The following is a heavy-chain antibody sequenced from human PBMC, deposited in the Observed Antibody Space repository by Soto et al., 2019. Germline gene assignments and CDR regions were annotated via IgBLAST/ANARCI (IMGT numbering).Heavy chain of an antibody. Sequence: GQAVKISGKGSGYSFTSYWISWVRQMPGKGLEWMGRIDPSDSYTNYSPSFQGHVTISADKSISTAYLQWSSLKASDTAMYYCARLSDGIAAAGTSGGMDVWGQGTTVTVS. CDR1: GYSFTSYW. CDR2: IDPSDSYT. CDR3: ARLSDGIAAAGTSGGMDV. J-gene: IGHJ6*02. D-gene: IGHD6-13*01. V-gene: IGHV5-10-1*01.